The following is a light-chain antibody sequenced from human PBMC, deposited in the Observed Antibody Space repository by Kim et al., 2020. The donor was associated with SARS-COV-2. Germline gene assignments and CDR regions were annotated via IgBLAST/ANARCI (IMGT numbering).Light chain of an antibody. V-gene: IGKV3-11*01. J-gene: IGKJ4*01. CDR3: QQRSKWELS. CDR2: DTS. CDR1: QSVTTH. Sequence: LAPGERATPSCRASQSVTTHLAWYQQKTGQAPRLLIQDTSHRAAGIQDRFSGRGSGTDFILTISSLEPEDFAVYYCQQRSKWELSFGGGTKVDIK.